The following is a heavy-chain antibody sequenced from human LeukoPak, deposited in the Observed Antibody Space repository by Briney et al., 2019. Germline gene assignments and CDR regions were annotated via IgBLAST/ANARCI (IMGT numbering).Heavy chain of an antibody. CDR3: ARDLYSSGWGYFDY. Sequence: SETLSLTCTISGYSITSGYYWGWIRQPPGKGLEWIGSIYHSGSTYYNPSLKSRVTISLDTSENQFSLKLSSVTAADTAVYYCARDLYSSGWGYFDYWGQGTLVTVSS. CDR1: GYSITSGYY. D-gene: IGHD6-19*01. CDR2: IYHSGST. J-gene: IGHJ4*02. V-gene: IGHV4-38-2*02.